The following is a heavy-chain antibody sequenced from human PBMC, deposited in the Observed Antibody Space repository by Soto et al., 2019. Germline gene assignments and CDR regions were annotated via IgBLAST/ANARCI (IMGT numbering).Heavy chain of an antibody. V-gene: IGHV3-23*01. CDR3: AKDSRLPGFGLLIHAFDL. CDR2: VSGSLGSA. J-gene: IGHJ3*01. CDR1: GFTLNDYA. D-gene: IGHD3-3*01. Sequence: PGGSLRLSGAVSGFTLNDYAMSWVRQAPGKELEWVSTVSGSLGSAYYAASVEGRFTISGDYSNNTLYLQMNSLRVGDTATYYCAKDSRLPGFGLLIHAFDLWGHGTMVTVSS.